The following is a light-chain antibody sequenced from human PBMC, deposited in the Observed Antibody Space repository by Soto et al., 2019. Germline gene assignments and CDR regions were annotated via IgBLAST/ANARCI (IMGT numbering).Light chain of an antibody. CDR2: GAS. CDR1: QSVSSSY. J-gene: IGKJ5*01. Sequence: EIVLTQSPGTLSLSPGERATLSCRASQSVSSSYLAWYQQKPGQAPRLLIYGASSRATGIPDRFSGSGSGKDFTLTISRLEPEDFAVYYCQQYGSPPITFGQGTRLEIK. CDR3: QQYGSPPIT. V-gene: IGKV3-20*01.